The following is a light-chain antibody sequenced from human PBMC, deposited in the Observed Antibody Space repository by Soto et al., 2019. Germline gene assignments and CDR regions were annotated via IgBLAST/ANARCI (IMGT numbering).Light chain of an antibody. Sequence: QSALTQPASVSGSPGQSITISCTGTSSDVGAYTYVSWYQQHPGKVPKLMIYHVSNRPSGVSNRFSGSKSGNTASLTISGLQAEDEADYYCSSYTSSSTVVFGGGTKVTVL. CDR3: SSYTSSSTVV. CDR1: SSDVGAYTY. CDR2: HVS. V-gene: IGLV2-14*03. J-gene: IGLJ2*01.